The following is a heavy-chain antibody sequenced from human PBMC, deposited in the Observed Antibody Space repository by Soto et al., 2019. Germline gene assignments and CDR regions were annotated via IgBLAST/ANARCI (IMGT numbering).Heavy chain of an antibody. J-gene: IGHJ4*02. CDR2: ISYDGTIT. CDR3: ARGSYYSSGTIHRPYDY. CDR1: GFTFSIYA. Sequence: GGPLRLPCAASGFTFSIYAMHWVRQTPGKGLEYVSAISYDGTITYYADSVKGRFTISRDDSRNTVYLQMGSLRPEDMAVYYCARGSYYSSGTIHRPYDYWGQGTLVTVSS. D-gene: IGHD3-10*01. V-gene: IGHV3-64*02.